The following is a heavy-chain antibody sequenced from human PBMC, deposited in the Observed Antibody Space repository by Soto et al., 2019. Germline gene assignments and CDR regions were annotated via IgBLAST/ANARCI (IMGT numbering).Heavy chain of an antibody. CDR1: GYTFTSYG. J-gene: IGHJ4*02. V-gene: IGHV1-18*01. D-gene: IGHD3-10*01. CDR3: AREYCYGSGPWY. CDR2: ISAYNGNT. Sequence: ASVNVSCKASGYTFTSYGISWVRQAPGQGLEWMGWISAYNGNTNYAQKLQGRVTMTTDTSTSTAYTELRSLRSDDTAVYYCAREYCYGSGPWYWGQGTLVTVPQ.